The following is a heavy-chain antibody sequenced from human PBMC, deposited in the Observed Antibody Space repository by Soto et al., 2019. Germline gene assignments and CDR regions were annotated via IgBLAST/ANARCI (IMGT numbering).Heavy chain of an antibody. J-gene: IGHJ3*02. CDR3: ARVERGTATTVVDALDI. D-gene: IGHD1-1*01. V-gene: IGHV4-34*01. Sequence: QVQLQQRGAGLLKPSETLSLTCAVYGGFVSSGSYYWSWIRQPPGKGLEWIGEMSHSGGTPFNPSSDIRVTISLVTAKNQFSLKMSSVTAADTALYYCARVERGTATTVVDALDISAPGTMITVSS. CDR1: GGFVSSGSYY. CDR2: MSHSGGT.